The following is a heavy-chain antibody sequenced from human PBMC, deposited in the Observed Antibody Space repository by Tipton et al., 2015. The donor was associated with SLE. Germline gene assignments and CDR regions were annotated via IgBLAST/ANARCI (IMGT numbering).Heavy chain of an antibody. V-gene: IGHV4-4*07. J-gene: IGHJ4*02. D-gene: IGHD1-26*01. Sequence: TLSLTCTVSGGSINTDYWSWIRQPAGRGLERIGRIYSSGSTIYNPSLKSRVTLSLDMSNNQFSLRVRSVTAADTAVYYCARGGGSYYDYWGQGTLVTVSS. CDR2: IYSSGST. CDR1: GGSINTDY. CDR3: ARGGGSYYDY.